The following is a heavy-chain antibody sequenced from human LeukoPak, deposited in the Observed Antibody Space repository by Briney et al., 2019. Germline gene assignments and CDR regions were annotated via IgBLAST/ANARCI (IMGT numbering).Heavy chain of an antibody. Sequence: SETLSLTCAVYGGSFSGYYWSWIRQPPGKGLEWIGEINHSESTNYNPSLKSRVTISVDTSKNQFSLKLSSVTAADTAVYYCARPRNHFGVVLGWFDPWGQGTLVTVSS. CDR1: GGSFSGYY. V-gene: IGHV4-34*01. J-gene: IGHJ5*02. CDR3: ARPRNHFGVVLGWFDP. CDR2: INHSEST. D-gene: IGHD3-3*01.